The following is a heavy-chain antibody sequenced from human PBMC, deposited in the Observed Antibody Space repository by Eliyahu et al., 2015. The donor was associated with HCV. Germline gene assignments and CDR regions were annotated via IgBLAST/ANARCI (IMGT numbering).Heavy chain of an antibody. CDR1: GXGXSQYA. Sequence: QVHLVESGGGVVQPGXSLRLSCXTSGXGXSQYAMNWVRQAPGKGLEWVAVISDAGQKKYFPDSVRGRFIISRDNSKNTLYLQMSSLRAEDTAVYYCAKTMRTLTIYSPPDYWGQGIQVTVSA. D-gene: IGHD3-9*01. V-gene: IGHV3-30*14. CDR3: AKTMRTLTIYSPPDY. J-gene: IGHJ4*02. CDR2: ISDAGQKK.